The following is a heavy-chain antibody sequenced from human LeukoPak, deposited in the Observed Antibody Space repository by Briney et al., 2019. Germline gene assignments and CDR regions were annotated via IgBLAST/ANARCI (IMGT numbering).Heavy chain of an antibody. CDR2: IRYDGSNK. J-gene: IGHJ6*03. CDR1: GFTFSSYG. D-gene: IGHD2-15*01. CDR3: ARYSEVYYYVDV. Sequence: GGSLRLSCAASGFTFSSYGMHWVRQAPGKGLEWVAFIRYDGSNKYYADSVKGRFTISRDDAKKSLDLQMNSLRAEDTAVYFCARYSEVYYYVDVWGAGTTVTISS. V-gene: IGHV3-30*02.